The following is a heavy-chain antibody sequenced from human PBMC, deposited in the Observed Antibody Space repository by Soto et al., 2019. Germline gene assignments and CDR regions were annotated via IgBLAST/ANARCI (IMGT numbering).Heavy chain of an antibody. D-gene: IGHD1-20*01. Sequence: QVQLLQSGAGVKKPGCSVKVSCKVSGGAFNNYALNWVRHGPGQGLEWLGGIIPLHNTSNYSLKFLDRVTVTAYISSTTVYLELNSLTSDDTATYYCASWSNWNPLYYDGLDVWGQGTTVTVSS. J-gene: IGHJ6*02. V-gene: IGHV1-69*06. CDR2: IIPLHNTS. CDR1: GGAFNNYA. CDR3: ASWSNWNPLYYDGLDV.